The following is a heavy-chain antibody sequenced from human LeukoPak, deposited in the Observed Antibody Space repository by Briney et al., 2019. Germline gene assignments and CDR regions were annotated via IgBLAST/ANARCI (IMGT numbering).Heavy chain of an antibody. Sequence: PGGSLRLSCAGSGFTFSDYSLIWVRQAPGEGLEWVSYINSNSRTIYYADSVKGRFTMSRDNDKNLMYLQMNSPKAEDTAVYYCARAQTTVAYPFLYWGQGTLVTVSS. CDR2: INSNSRTI. CDR1: GFTFSDYS. CDR3: ARAQTTVAYPFLY. D-gene: IGHD4-23*01. J-gene: IGHJ4*02. V-gene: IGHV3-48*01.